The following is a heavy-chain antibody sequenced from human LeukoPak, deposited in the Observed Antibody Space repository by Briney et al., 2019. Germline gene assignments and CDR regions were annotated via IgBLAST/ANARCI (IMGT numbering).Heavy chain of an antibody. CDR3: ARVGVTMVRGQSFCYYYYMDV. J-gene: IGHJ6*03. V-gene: IGHV3-7*01. D-gene: IGHD3-10*01. CDR2: IKQDGSEK. Sequence: PGGSLRLSCAASGFSFSRYWMSWVRQAPGKGLEWVANIKQDGSEKYYVDSVKGRFTISRDNAKNSLYLQMNSLRAEDTAVYYCARVGVTMVRGQSFCYYYYMDVWGKGTTVTVSS. CDR1: GFSFSRYW.